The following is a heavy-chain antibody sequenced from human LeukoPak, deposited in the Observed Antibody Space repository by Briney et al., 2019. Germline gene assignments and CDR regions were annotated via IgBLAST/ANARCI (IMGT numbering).Heavy chain of an antibody. D-gene: IGHD2-8*01. CDR3: AKQSYARSLGE. Sequence: GSLRLSCATSGFPFSDFSTSWVRQAPGKGLEWISTTNSGGTSTYYAESVKGRFTISRDNSKNTLYLQMSSLRVEDTAVYYCAKQSYARSLGEGGPGTLVSVSS. V-gene: IGHV3-23*01. CDR1: GFPFSDFS. J-gene: IGHJ4*02. CDR2: TNSGGTST.